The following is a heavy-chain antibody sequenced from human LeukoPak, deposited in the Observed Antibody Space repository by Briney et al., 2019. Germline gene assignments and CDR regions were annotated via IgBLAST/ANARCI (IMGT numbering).Heavy chain of an antibody. CDR1: GGSISSGGYY. Sequence: SETLSLTCTVSGGSISSGGYYWSWIRQPPGKGLEWIGYIYHSGSTYYNPSLKSRVTISVDRSKNQFSLKLSSVTAADTAEYYCARDCFRGKGDCFDYWGQGTLVTVSS. D-gene: IGHD3-10*01. J-gene: IGHJ4*02. CDR3: ARDCFRGKGDCFDY. CDR2: IYHSGST. V-gene: IGHV4-30-2*01.